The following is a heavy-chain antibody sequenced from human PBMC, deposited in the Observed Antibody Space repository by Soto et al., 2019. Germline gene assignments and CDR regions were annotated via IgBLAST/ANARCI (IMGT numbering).Heavy chain of an antibody. CDR1: GFTFSSYA. Sequence: EVQLLESGGGLVQPGGSLRLSWAASGFTFSSYAMSWVRQAPGNGLEWVSAIRGSGGSTYYADSGKGRFTISRDNAKNTLYLQMNSLRAEDTAVYYCAKFSVGIARVLGRNDYWGQGTLVTVSS. CDR3: AKFSVGIARVLGRNDY. D-gene: IGHD6-13*01. J-gene: IGHJ4*02. CDR2: IRGSGGST. V-gene: IGHV3-23*01.